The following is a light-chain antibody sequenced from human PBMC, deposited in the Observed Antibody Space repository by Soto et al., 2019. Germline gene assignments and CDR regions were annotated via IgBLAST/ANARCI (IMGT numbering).Light chain of an antibody. Sequence: ALTQPPSASGSPGQSVTISCTGTSSDVGGYKYVSWYQQHPGKAPQLLIYEVSKRPSGVPDRFSGSKSGNTASLTVSGLQAEDEADYYCSSYAGSNIHYVFGTGTKVTVL. CDR3: SSYAGSNIHYV. CDR1: SSDVGGYKY. CDR2: EVS. J-gene: IGLJ1*01. V-gene: IGLV2-8*01.